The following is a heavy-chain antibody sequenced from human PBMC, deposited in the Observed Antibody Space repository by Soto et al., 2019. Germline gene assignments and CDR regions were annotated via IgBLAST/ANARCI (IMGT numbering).Heavy chain of an antibody. CDR2: IYHSGST. CDR3: ARETGGAIDY. J-gene: IGHJ4*02. Sequence: QLQLQESGPGLLRPSEPLTLTCTVSGDSISTSSYYWGWVRQPPGKGLEWIGTIYHSGSTFYKPSLRSRVTLSVDTSRNQFSLKVNSVTAADTATYYCARETGGAIDYWGQGILVTVSS. V-gene: IGHV4-39*01. CDR1: GDSISTSSYY. D-gene: IGHD1-26*01.